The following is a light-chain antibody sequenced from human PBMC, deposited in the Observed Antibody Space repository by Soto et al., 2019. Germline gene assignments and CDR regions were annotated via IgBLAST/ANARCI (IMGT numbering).Light chain of an antibody. CDR3: CSYAGSYSYV. V-gene: IGLV2-11*01. CDR2: DVS. Sequence: QSALTQPRSVSGSPGQSVTISCTGTSSDVGGYNYVSWYQQHPGKAPKLMIYDVSKRPSGVTDRFSGSKSGNTASLTISGLQAEDEDDYYCCSYAGSYSYVFGTGTKLTVL. CDR1: SSDVGGYNY. J-gene: IGLJ1*01.